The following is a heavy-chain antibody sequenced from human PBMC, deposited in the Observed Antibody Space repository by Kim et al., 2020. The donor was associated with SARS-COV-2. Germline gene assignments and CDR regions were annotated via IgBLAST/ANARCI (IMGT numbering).Heavy chain of an antibody. CDR2: IIPIFGTA. Sequence: SVKVSCKASGGTFSSYAISWVRQAPGQGLEWMGGIIPIFGTANYAQKFQGRVTITADESTSTAYMELSSLRSEDTAVYYCAREEVNILTGYYALLDVWGQGTTVTVSS. CDR3: AREEVNILTGYYALLDV. J-gene: IGHJ6*02. V-gene: IGHV1-69*13. D-gene: IGHD3-9*01. CDR1: GGTFSSYA.